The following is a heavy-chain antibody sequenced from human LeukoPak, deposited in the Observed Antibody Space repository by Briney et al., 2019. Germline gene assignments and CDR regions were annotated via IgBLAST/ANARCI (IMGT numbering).Heavy chain of an antibody. CDR2: IRYGGSNK. Sequence: GGSLRLSCAASGFTFSSYGMHWVRQAPGKGLEWVAFIRYGGSNKYYADSVKGRFTISRDNSKNTLYLQMNSLRAEDTAVYYCAKGGYYDSGGYSANVPFDCWGQGTLVTVSS. J-gene: IGHJ4*02. V-gene: IGHV3-30*02. CDR3: AKGGYYDSGGYSANVPFDC. D-gene: IGHD3-22*01. CDR1: GFTFSSYG.